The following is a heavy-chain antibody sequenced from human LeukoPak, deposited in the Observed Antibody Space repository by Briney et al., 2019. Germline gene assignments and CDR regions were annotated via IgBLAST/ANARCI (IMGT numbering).Heavy chain of an antibody. Sequence: GGSLRLSCAASGFTFSSYSMNWVRQAPGKGLEWVSSISSSSSYIYYADSVKGRFTISRDNAKNSLYLQMNSLRAEDTAVYYCARGLRVGATNDYWGQGTLVTVSS. CDR3: ARGLRVGATNDY. J-gene: IGHJ4*02. CDR1: GFTFSSYS. CDR2: ISSSSSYI. D-gene: IGHD1-26*01. V-gene: IGHV3-21*01.